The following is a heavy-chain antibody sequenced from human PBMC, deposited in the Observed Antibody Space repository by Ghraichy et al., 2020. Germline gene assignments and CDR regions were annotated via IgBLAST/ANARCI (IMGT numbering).Heavy chain of an antibody. CDR2: INHSGST. V-gene: IGHV4-34*01. Sequence: SETLSLTCAVYGGSFSGYYWSWIRQPPGKGLEWIGEINHSGSTNYNPSLKSRVTISVDTSKNQFSLKLSCVTAADTTVYYCARAIMVATIGGYFDYWGQGTLVTVSP. J-gene: IGHJ4*02. D-gene: IGHD5-12*01. CDR3: ARAIMVATIGGYFDY. CDR1: GGSFSGYY.